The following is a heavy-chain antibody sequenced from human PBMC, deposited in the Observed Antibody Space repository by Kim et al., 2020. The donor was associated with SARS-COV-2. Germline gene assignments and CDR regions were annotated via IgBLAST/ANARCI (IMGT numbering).Heavy chain of an antibody. CDR3: ARTDSGYPFEL. J-gene: IGHJ1*01. D-gene: IGHD5-12*01. Sequence: SETLSLTCTVSGGSISSYYWSWIRQPPGKALEYIGHIYFTGITNYNPSLKSRVTISVDTSKNQFSLSLRSVTAADTAVYYCARTDSGYPFELWGQGTLVTVSS. CDR2: IYFTGIT. CDR1: GGSISSYY. V-gene: IGHV4-59*13.